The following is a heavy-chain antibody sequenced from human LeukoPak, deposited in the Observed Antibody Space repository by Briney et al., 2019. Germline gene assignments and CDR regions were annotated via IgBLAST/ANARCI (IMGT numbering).Heavy chain of an antibody. Sequence: SVKVSCKASGRTFSSCAISWVRQAPGQGLEWMGGIIPIFGTANYAQKFQGRVTITTDESTSTAYMELSSLRSEDTAVYYCASDDDSSGYYDYWGQGTLVTVSS. J-gene: IGHJ4*02. V-gene: IGHV1-69*05. D-gene: IGHD3-22*01. CDR1: GRTFSSCA. CDR3: ASDDDSSGYYDY. CDR2: IIPIFGTA.